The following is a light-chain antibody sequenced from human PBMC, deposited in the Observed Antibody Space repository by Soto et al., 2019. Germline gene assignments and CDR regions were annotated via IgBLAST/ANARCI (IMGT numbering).Light chain of an antibody. Sequence: EIVLTQSPATLSLSPGERATLSCRASQSVSSYLAWYQQKPGQAPRLLIYDTSIRATGVPARFRGSASGTEFTLTITSLQSEDFAVYYCQHYANWPLTFGGGTRVESK. J-gene: IGKJ4*01. CDR3: QHYANWPLT. CDR1: QSVSSY. V-gene: IGKV3-15*01. CDR2: DTS.